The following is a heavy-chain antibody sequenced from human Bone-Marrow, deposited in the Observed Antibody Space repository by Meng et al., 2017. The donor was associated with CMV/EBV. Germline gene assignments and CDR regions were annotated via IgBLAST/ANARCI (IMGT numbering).Heavy chain of an antibody. D-gene: IGHD6-13*01. V-gene: IGHV4-31*02. CDR2: IYSSGST. J-gene: IGHJ5*02. CDR3: ARDPSSSWPPSWFDP. Sequence: GGSISSGGYCWSWIRQHPGKGLEWLAYIYSSGSTYYTPSLKSRVTISVDTSKNQFSLTLSSVTAADTAVYYCARDPSSSWPPSWFDPWGQGTLVTVSS. CDR1: GGSISSGGYC.